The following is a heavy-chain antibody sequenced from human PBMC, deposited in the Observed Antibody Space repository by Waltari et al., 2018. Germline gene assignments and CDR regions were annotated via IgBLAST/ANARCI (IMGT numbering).Heavy chain of an antibody. CDR1: GYSFSTFW. CDR2: IYPGGSSA. CDR3: ARHKFNTKWSPFDY. V-gene: IGHV5-51*01. Sequence: VQLVQSGAELKKPGESLTISCQTSGYSFSTFWIAWVRQMPGKGLEWMGIIYPGGSSATYSPAFEGQVSISADKSTTTAYLHWSSLKASDTAMYYCARHKFNTKWSPFDYWGQGALVTVSS. J-gene: IGHJ4*02. D-gene: IGHD2-15*01.